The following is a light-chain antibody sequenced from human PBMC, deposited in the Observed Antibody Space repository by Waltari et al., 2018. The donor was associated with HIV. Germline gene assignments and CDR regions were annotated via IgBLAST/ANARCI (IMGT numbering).Light chain of an antibody. CDR2: SAF. CDR1: QDITTY. CDR3: QQFKSYPLT. V-gene: IGKV1-9*01. J-gene: IGKJ4*01. Sequence: GDSVTITCRASQDITTYLAWYQQKPGKAPKVLIYSAFTLQSGVPSRFSGSGSGTEFTLTISSLQPEDFATYYCQQFKSYPLTFGGGTKVEIK.